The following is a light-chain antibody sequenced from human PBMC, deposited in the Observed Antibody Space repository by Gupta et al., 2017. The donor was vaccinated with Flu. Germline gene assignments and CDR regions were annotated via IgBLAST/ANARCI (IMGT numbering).Light chain of an antibody. Sequence: DIQMTQSPSSLSASVGDRVTITCRASQSINTYLNWYQQKLGQAPRLLIFAASSLQGGVPSRFSGSGSGTDFTLTISSLQPEDFATYYCQQSLKAPITFGGGTKVEIK. CDR1: QSINTY. V-gene: IGKV1-39*01. J-gene: IGKJ4*01. CDR2: AAS. CDR3: QQSLKAPIT.